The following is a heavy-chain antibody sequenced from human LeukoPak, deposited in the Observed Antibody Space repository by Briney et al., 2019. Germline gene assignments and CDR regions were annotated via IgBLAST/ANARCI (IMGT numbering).Heavy chain of an antibody. J-gene: IGHJ4*02. V-gene: IGHV3-33*01. CDR2: IWYDGSNK. Sequence: GGSLRLSCAASGFTFGSYGMHWVRQAPGKGLEWVAVIWYDGSNKYYADSVKGRFTISRDNSKNTLYLQMNSLRAEDTAVYYCARAQGYFDWLLIDYWGQGTLVTVSS. CDR3: ARAQGYFDWLLIDY. CDR1: GFTFGSYG. D-gene: IGHD3-9*01.